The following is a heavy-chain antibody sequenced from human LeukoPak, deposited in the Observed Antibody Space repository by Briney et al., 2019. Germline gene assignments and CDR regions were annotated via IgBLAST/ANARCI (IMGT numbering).Heavy chain of an antibody. J-gene: IGHJ3*02. CDR2: ISSSSSYI. V-gene: IGHV3-21*01. CDR1: GFTFSSYS. CDR3: ARDSGLLWFGTGDVFDM. D-gene: IGHD3-10*01. Sequence: PGGSLRLSCAASGFTFSSYSMNWVRQAPGKGLEWVSSISSSSSYIYYADSVKGRFTISRDNAKNSLYLQMNSLRAEDTAVYYCARDSGLLWFGTGDVFDMWGEGTMVSVS.